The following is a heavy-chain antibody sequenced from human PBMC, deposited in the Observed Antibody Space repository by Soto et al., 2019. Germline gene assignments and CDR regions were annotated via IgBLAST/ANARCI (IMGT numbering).Heavy chain of an antibody. CDR1: GFSLSTSGVC. CDR3: ARGTTLFGVANFYYYYGMDV. Sequence: SGPTLVNPTPTLTLTCTFSGFSLSTSGVCVSWIRQPPGKALDWLALIEWDDEKVYSSSLKTRLTISKDTSKNQVVLSMTNVDPVDTATYHCARGTTLFGVANFYYYYGMDVWGQGTTVTVSS. D-gene: IGHD3-3*01. CDR2: IEWDDEK. J-gene: IGHJ6*02. V-gene: IGHV2-70*01.